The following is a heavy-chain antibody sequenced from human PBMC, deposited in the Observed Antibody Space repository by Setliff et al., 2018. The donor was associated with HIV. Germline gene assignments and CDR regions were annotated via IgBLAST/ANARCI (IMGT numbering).Heavy chain of an antibody. D-gene: IGHD1-1*01. V-gene: IGHV4-38-2*01. CDR3: ARQGRALQTPRVGLEY. CDR2: VFYRGST. CDR1: GYSLSSGYY. J-gene: IGHJ4*02. Sequence: PSETLSLTCPVSGYSLSSGYYWAWIRQPPGKGLEWIGSVFYRGSTYYNPSLKSRLTMSIDTSNNQFSLKLSSVTAADTAVYYCARQGRALQTPRVGLEYWGQGMSVPSPQ.